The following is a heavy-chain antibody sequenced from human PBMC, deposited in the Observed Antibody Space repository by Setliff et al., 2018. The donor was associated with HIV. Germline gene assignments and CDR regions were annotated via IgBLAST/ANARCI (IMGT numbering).Heavy chain of an antibody. Sequence: LSLTCTVSGGSIRTGAYYWGWIRQPPGKGLEWIGSIYYDGRTFYNPSLKSRVSISVDMSQNQFSLKVTSVTAADTAVYYCAREPRVRGTLDFWGQGTLVTAPQ. CDR3: AREPRVRGTLDF. J-gene: IGHJ4*02. V-gene: IGHV4-39*07. D-gene: IGHD2-15*01. CDR2: IYYDGRT. CDR1: GGSIRTGAYY.